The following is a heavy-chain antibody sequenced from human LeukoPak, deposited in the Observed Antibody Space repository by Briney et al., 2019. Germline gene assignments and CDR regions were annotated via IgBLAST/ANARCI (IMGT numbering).Heavy chain of an antibody. J-gene: IGHJ4*02. D-gene: IGHD4-17*01. CDR3: ARYGDYEEFDY. V-gene: IGHV4-31*03. Sequence: SETLSLTCTVSGGSISSSSYYWGWIRQSPGKGLEWIGYIYYSGSTYYNPSLKSRVTISVDTSKNQFSLKLSSVTAADTAVYYCARYGDYEEFDYWGQGTLVTVSS. CDR2: IYYSGST. CDR1: GGSISSSSYY.